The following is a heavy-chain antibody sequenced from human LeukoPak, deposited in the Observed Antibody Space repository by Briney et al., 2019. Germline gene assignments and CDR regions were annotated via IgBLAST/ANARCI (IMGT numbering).Heavy chain of an antibody. CDR1: AGSIRSYY. J-gene: IGHJ2*01. CDR2: IYYSGST. D-gene: IGHD6-13*01. CDR3: ARVYYSSSYDYWYFDL. V-gene: IGHV4-59*01. Sequence: SETLSLTCTVSAGSIRSYYWSWTRQPPGKGLEWIGYIYYSGSTNYNPSLKSRVTISVDTSKNQFSLKLTSVTAADTAVYYCARVYYSSSYDYWYFDLWGRGTLVTVSS.